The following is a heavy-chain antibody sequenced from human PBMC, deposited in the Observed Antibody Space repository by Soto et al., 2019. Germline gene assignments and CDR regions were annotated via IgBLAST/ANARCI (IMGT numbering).Heavy chain of an antibody. J-gene: IGHJ6*02. CDR2: IYPGDSDT. D-gene: IGHD5-18*01. V-gene: IGHV5-51*01. Sequence: PGESLKISCKGFGYTFSSYWIAWVRHMPGKGLEWMGIIYPGDSDTRYSPSFQGQVTISADKSISTAYLQWSSLKASDTAIYYCARHVSSGPAMVPDGDYYYGMDVWGQGTTVTVSS. CDR1: GYTFSSYW. CDR3: ARHVSSGPAMVPDGDYYYGMDV.